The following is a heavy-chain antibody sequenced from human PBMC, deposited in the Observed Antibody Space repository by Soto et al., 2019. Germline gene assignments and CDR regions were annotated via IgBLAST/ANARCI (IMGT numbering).Heavy chain of an antibody. CDR2: MNPNSGNT. J-gene: IGHJ6*02. CDR1: GYTFTSYD. CDR3: ASRPITMVRGVIIEESDYYYGMDV. V-gene: IGHV1-8*01. Sequence: QVQLVQSGAEVKKPGASVKVSCKASGYTFTSYDINWVRQATGQGLEWMGWMNPNSGNTGYAQKFQGRVTMTRNTSISTAYMELSSLRSEDTSVYYCASRPITMVRGVIIEESDYYYGMDVWGQGTTVTVSS. D-gene: IGHD3-10*01.